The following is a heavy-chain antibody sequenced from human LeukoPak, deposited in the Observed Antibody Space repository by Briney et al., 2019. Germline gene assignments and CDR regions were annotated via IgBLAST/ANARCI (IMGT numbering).Heavy chain of an antibody. D-gene: IGHD3-22*01. CDR1: GYTFTGYY. CDR2: INPNSGGT. J-gene: IGHJ3*02. V-gene: IGHV1-2*06. Sequence: ASVKVSCKASGYTFTGYYMHWVRQAPGQGLEWMGRINPNSGGTNYAQKFQGRVTMTRDTSISTAYMELRSLRSDDTAVYYCARTQGNYYDSSGEDAFDIWGQGTMVTVSS. CDR3: ARTQGNYYDSSGEDAFDI.